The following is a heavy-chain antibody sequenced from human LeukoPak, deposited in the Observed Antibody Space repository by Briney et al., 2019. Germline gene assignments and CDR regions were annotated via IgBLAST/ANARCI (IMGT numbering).Heavy chain of an antibody. CDR2: TYSRSKWFN. D-gene: IGHD1-26*01. CDR3: ARGTGSLDY. V-gene: IGHV6-1*01. J-gene: IGHJ4*02. Sequence: SQTLLLTCAISGDSVSSKSASWNWIRQSPSRGLEWLGRTYSRSKWFNDYAVSVKGRITVSPDTSKNQFSLHLTSVTPDDTAVYYCARGTGSLDYWGQGTLVTVSS. CDR1: GDSVSSKSAS.